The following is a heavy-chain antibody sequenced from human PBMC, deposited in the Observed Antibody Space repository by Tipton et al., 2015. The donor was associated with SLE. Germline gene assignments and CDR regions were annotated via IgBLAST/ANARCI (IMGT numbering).Heavy chain of an antibody. CDR1: GGSFSGYY. J-gene: IGHJ4*02. V-gene: IGHV4-34*01. D-gene: IGHD3-3*01. CDR3: ASAYYDFWSGYSYFDY. Sequence: TLSLTCAVYGGSFSGYYWSWIRQPPGKGLEWIGEINHSGSTNYNPSLKSRVTISVDTSKNQFSLKLSSVTAADTAVYYCASAYYDFWSGYSYFDYWGQGTLVTVSS. CDR2: INHSGST.